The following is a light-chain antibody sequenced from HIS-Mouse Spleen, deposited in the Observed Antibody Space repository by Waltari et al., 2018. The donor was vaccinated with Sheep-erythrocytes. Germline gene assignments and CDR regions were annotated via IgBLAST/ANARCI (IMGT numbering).Light chain of an antibody. CDR1: ISDVGGYNY. CDR2: DVS. CDR3: SSYAGSNNYV. V-gene: IGLV2-11*01. J-gene: IGLJ1*01. Sequence: QSALTQPRSVSGSPGQSVTISCTGTISDVGGYNYVLWYQPHPGKAPKLMIYDVSKRPSGVPDRFSGSKSGNTASLTVSGLQAEDEADYYCSSYAGSNNYVFGTGTKVTVL.